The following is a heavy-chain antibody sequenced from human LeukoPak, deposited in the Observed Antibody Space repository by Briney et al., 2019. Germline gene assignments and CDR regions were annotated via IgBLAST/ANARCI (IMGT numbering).Heavy chain of an antibody. D-gene: IGHD3-22*01. CDR2: ISGSGGST. V-gene: IGHV3-23*01. J-gene: IGHJ1*01. CDR1: GFTFSSYA. Sequence: GGSLRLSCAASGFTFSSYAMSWVRQAPGKGLEWVSAISGSGGSTFYADSVKGRFTISRDNSRDTLYLQMNSLRAEDTAVYYCAKDRGPDYYDSSGYPGYFQHWGQGTLVTVSS. CDR3: AKDRGPDYYDSSGYPGYFQH.